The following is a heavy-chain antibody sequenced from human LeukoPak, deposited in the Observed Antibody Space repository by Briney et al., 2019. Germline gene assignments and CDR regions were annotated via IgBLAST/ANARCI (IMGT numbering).Heavy chain of an antibody. V-gene: IGHV3-21*01. CDR1: GFTFSAYS. Sequence: KSGGSLRLSCAASGFTFSAYSMNWVRQAPGKGLEWVSSISSSSTYIYYADSVKGRFTISRDNAKNSLYLQMNSLRAEDTAVHYCARALEPSVAVIDYWGQGTLVTISS. CDR3: ARALEPSVAVIDY. J-gene: IGHJ4*02. D-gene: IGHD6-19*01. CDR2: ISSSSTYI.